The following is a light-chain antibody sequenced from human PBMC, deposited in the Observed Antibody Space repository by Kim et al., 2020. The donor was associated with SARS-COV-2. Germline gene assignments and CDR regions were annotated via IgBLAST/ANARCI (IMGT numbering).Light chain of an antibody. J-gene: IGKJ2*01. V-gene: IGKV3-20*01. CDR1: QSVWANS. CDR2: DAS. Sequence: EIVLTQSPDTVSLSPGERVTLSCRAGQSVWANSVAWYQQKPGQAPKLLIYDASTRAPGSSDRFSGSGSGTDFSPTIDRLEPDDFAVYHCQQYGSSPSTFGQGTHLAIK. CDR3: QQYGSSPST.